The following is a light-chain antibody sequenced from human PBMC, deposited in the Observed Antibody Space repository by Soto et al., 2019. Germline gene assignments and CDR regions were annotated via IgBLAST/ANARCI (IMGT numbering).Light chain of an antibody. J-gene: IGLJ2*01. CDR1: SSNIGAGYD. CDR3: QSYDSSLSVYVV. CDR2: GNS. V-gene: IGLV1-40*01. Sequence: QPVLTQPPSVSGAPGQRVTISCTGSSSNIGAGYDVHWYQQLPGTAAKLLIYGNSNRPSGVPDRFSGSKSGTSASLAITGLQAEDEADYYCQSYDSSLSVYVVFGGGTKVTVL.